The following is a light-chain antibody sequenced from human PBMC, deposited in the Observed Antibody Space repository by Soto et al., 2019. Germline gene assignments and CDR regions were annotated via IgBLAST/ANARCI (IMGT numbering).Light chain of an antibody. J-gene: IGKJ4*01. V-gene: IGKV1-5*01. CDR1: QSISSW. Sequence: SPMTQSPSTLSASVGDRVTITCRASQSISSWLAWYQQRPGKAPKLLIYAASSLQSGVPSRFSGSGSGTEFTLTISSLLPEDFATYYCQHSYTDPLTFGGGTKVDIK. CDR2: AAS. CDR3: QHSYTDPLT.